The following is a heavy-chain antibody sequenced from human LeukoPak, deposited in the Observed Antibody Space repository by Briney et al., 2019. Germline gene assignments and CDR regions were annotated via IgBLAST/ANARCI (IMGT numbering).Heavy chain of an antibody. V-gene: IGHV1-18*01. Sequence: ASVKVSCKASGYTFTTYVISWVRQAPGQGLEWMGWISAYNGNTNYAPRFQGRITMTTDTSTSTAYMELRSLRSDDTAVYYCARVCSGGSCYNAYYHGMDVWGQGTMVTVSS. CDR2: ISAYNGNT. D-gene: IGHD2-15*01. CDR3: ARVCSGGSCYNAYYHGMDV. J-gene: IGHJ6*02. CDR1: GYTFTTYV.